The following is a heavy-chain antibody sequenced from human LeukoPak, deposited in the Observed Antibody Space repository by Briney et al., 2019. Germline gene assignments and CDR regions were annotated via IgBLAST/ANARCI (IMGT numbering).Heavy chain of an antibody. CDR3: AKFRPVTSVAGTIFHY. CDR2: MSGSGGST. Sequence: PGRSLRLSCAASGFTVSSNYMSWVRQAPGKGLEWVSAMSGSGGSTYYADPVKGRFTISRDNSKNTLSLQMHTLSADDTADYYCAKFRPVTSVAGTIFHYWGQGTLVTVSS. CDR1: GFTVSSNY. D-gene: IGHD6-19*01. J-gene: IGHJ4*02. V-gene: IGHV3-23*01.